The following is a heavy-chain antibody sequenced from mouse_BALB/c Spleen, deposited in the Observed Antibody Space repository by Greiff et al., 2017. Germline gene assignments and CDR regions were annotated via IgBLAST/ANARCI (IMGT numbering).Heavy chain of an antibody. Sequence: EVKLQESGPGLVKPSQSLSLTCTVTGYSITSDYAWNWIRQFPGNKLEWMGYISYSGSTSYNPSLKSRISITRDTSKNQFFLQLNSVTTEDTATYYCARGGTTVVYFDYWGQGTTLTVSS. CDR3: ARGGTTVVYFDY. V-gene: IGHV3-2*02. J-gene: IGHJ2*01. CDR2: ISYSGST. CDR1: GYSITSDYA. D-gene: IGHD1-1*01.